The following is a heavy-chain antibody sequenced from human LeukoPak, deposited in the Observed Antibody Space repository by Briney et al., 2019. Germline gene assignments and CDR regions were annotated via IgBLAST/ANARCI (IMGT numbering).Heavy chain of an antibody. V-gene: IGHV3-9*01. Sequence: PGGSLRLSCAASGFTFDDYAMHWVRQAPGKGLEWVSGISWNSGSIGHADSVKGRFTISRDSAKNSLYLQMNSLRAEDTALYYCAKSDTTVTAGQFDYWGQGTLVTVSS. CDR3: AKSDTTVTAGQFDY. CDR1: GFTFDDYA. J-gene: IGHJ4*02. D-gene: IGHD4-17*01. CDR2: ISWNSGSI.